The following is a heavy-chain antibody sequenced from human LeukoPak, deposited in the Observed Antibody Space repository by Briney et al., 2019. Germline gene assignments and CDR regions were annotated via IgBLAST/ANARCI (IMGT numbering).Heavy chain of an antibody. V-gene: IGHV4-39*07. D-gene: IGHD6-13*01. J-gene: IGHJ3*02. CDR2: ICYSGST. Sequence: SETLSLTCTVSGGSISSSSYFWGWIRQPPGKGLEWIGSICYSGSTYYNPSLESRVTISVDTPKNQCSLKRSSVTAADTAVYYCANGYSSSWYGTNEDSDAFDIWGQGTMVTVSS. CDR3: ANGYSSSWYGTNEDSDAFDI. CDR1: GGSISSSSYF.